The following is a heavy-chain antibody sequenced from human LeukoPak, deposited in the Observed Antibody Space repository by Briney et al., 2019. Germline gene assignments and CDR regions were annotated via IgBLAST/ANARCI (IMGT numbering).Heavy chain of an antibody. CDR1: GFTLRSYW. Sequence: PGGSLRLSCAASGFTLRSYWMTWVRQAPGKGLEWVANIKQDGSEIHYVDSVKGRFTISRDNAKNSLHLQMNSLRVEDTAVYYCARGSAQIAEDYFGHWGQGILVTVSS. J-gene: IGHJ4*02. V-gene: IGHV3-7*03. CDR2: IKQDGSEI. CDR3: ARGSAQIAEDYFGH. D-gene: IGHD6-13*01.